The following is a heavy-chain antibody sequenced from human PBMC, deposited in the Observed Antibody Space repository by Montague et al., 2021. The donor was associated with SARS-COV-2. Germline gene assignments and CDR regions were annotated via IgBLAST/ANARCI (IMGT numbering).Heavy chain of an antibody. Sequence: SETLSLTCTVSGGSISSSSYYWGWIRQPPGKGLEWIGSIYYSGSTYYNPSLKSRVTISVDTSKNQFSLKLSSVTAADTAVYYCARQEDSSGWFKPDAFDIWGKGKMVTAPS. J-gene: IGHJ3*02. CDR3: ARQEDSSGWFKPDAFDI. CDR2: IYYSGST. D-gene: IGHD6-19*01. V-gene: IGHV4-39*01. CDR1: GGSISSSSYY.